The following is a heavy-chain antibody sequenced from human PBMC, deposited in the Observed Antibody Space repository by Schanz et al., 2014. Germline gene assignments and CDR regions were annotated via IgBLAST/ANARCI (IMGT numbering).Heavy chain of an antibody. CDR3: AREVGLYDRGWFDP. D-gene: IGHD3-22*01. Sequence: QVQLVQSEAEVKKPGSSVKVSCKASGGTFVSYSMHWVRQAPGQGLEWMGRIIPILGIANYAQNFQGRVTITADKSSDTAYMELSSLRSEDTAVYYCAREVGLYDRGWFDPWGQGTLVTVSS. CDR1: GGTFVSYS. J-gene: IGHJ5*02. V-gene: IGHV1-69*04. CDR2: IIPILGIA.